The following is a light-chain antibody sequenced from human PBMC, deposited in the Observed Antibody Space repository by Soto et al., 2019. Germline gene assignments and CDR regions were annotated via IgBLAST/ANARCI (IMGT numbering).Light chain of an antibody. J-gene: IGLJ3*02. Sequence: QSVLTQPASVSGSPGQSITISCTGTSSDVGGYNYVSWYQQHPGKAPKLMIYDVTNRPSGVSNRFSGSKSGNTASQTISGIQAEDEADYYCSSYTSRSTPLVFGVGTKLTVL. CDR3: SSYTSRSTPLV. V-gene: IGLV2-14*01. CDR2: DVT. CDR1: SSDVGGYNY.